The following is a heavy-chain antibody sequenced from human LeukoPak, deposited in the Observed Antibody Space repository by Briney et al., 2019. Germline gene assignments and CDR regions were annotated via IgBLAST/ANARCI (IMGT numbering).Heavy chain of an antibody. CDR1: GFTFSSYE. D-gene: IGHD6-19*01. CDR2: ISSSGSTI. Sequence: GGSLRLSCAASGFTFSSYEMNWVRQAPGKGLEWVSYISSSGSTIYYADSVKGQFTISRGNAKNSLYLQMNSLRAEDTAVYYCARDRLVPGAFDIWGQGTMVTVSS. J-gene: IGHJ3*02. CDR3: ARDRLVPGAFDI. V-gene: IGHV3-48*03.